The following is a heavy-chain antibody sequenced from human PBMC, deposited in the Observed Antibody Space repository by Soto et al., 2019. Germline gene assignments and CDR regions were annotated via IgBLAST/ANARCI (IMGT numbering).Heavy chain of an antibody. Sequence: QVQLVESGGGVVQPGRSLRLSCAASEFTFSSYGMHWVRQAPGKGLEWVAIISFDGSNEYYAESVKGRFTIARDNSRNTLYLQMNSLRAEDTAVYYCAKEKGDGYNYFDYWGQGTLVTVSS. D-gene: IGHD5-12*01. J-gene: IGHJ4*02. CDR3: AKEKGDGYNYFDY. V-gene: IGHV3-30*18. CDR2: ISFDGSNE. CDR1: EFTFSSYG.